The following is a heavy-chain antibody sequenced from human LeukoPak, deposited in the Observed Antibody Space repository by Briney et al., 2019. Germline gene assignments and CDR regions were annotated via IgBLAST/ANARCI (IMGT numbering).Heavy chain of an antibody. D-gene: IGHD1-26*01. CDR3: ARGESGSYLGDYNWFDP. J-gene: IGHJ5*02. Sequence: ASLKVSCKASGGTFSSHAISWVRQAPGQGLEWMGGIIPLIGTANHAQKFQGRVTITADESTSTVYMELSSLRSEDTAVYYCARGESGSYLGDYNWFDPWGQGTLVTVSS. CDR1: GGTFSSHA. V-gene: IGHV1-69*13. CDR2: IIPLIGTA.